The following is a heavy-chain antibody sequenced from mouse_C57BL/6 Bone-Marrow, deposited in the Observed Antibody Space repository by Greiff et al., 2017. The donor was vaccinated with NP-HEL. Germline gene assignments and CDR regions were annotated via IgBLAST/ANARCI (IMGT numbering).Heavy chain of an antibody. J-gene: IGHJ1*03. V-gene: IGHV1-72*01. CDR1: GYTFTSYW. CDR3: ARYYYGSRGWYFDV. CDR2: IDPNSGGT. D-gene: IGHD1-1*01. Sequence: VQLQQPGADLVKPGASVKLSCKASGYTFTSYWMHWVKQRPGRGLEWIGRIDPNSGGTKFNEKFKTKATLTVDKPSSTAYMQLSSLTSEDSAFYYCARYYYGSRGWYFDVWGTGTTVTVSS.